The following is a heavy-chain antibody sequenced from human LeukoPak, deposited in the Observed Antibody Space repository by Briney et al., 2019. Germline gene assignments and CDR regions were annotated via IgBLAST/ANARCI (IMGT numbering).Heavy chain of an antibody. J-gene: IGHJ4*02. CDR2: IYYSGST. V-gene: IGHV4-59*01. CDR3: ARVYGVTDY. D-gene: IGHD4-17*01. Sequence: ASETLSLTCTVSGGSISSYYWSWIRQPPGKGLEWIGYIYYSGSTNYNPSLKSRVTISVDTSKNQFSLKLSSVTAADTAVYYCARVYGVTDYWDQGTLVTVSS. CDR1: GGSISSYY.